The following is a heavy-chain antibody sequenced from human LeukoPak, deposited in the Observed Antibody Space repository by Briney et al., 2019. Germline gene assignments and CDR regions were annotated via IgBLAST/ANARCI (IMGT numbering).Heavy chain of an antibody. J-gene: IGHJ4*02. CDR2: IRYHGSNQ. V-gene: IGHV3-30*02. Sequence: GGSLRLSCAASGFTFTSYGMHWVRQAPGKGLEWVAFIRYHGSNQYYTDSVKGRFTISRDNSQNTLSLQMNSLRTEDTAMYFCARDLGMGTRIDYWGQGTLVTVTS. CDR1: GFTFTSYG. D-gene: IGHD1/OR15-1a*01. CDR3: ARDLGMGTRIDY.